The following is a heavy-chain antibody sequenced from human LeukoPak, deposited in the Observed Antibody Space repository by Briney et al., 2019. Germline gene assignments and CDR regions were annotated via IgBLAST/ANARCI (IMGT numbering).Heavy chain of an antibody. CDR2: IYYSGST. CDR3: ARRPGGSSEDY. V-gene: IGHV4-31*11. J-gene: IGHJ4*02. D-gene: IGHD3-3*01. Sequence: SETLSLTCAVYGGSFSGYYWSWIRQHPGKGLEWIGYIYYSGSTYYNPSLKSRVTISVDTSKNQFSLKLSSVTAADTAVYYCARRPGGSSEDYWGQGTLVTVSS. CDR1: GGSFSGYY.